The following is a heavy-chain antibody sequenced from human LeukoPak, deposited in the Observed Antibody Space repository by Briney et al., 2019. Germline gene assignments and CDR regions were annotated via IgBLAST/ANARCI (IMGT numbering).Heavy chain of an antibody. Sequence: ASVKVSCKASGGTFSSYAISWVRQAPGQGLEWMGGIIPIFGTANYAQKFQGRVTITTDESTSTAYMELSSLRSEDTAVYCCASSPSLYDSSGYYNYFDYWGQGTLVTVSS. J-gene: IGHJ4*02. D-gene: IGHD3-22*01. CDR1: GGTFSSYA. V-gene: IGHV1-69*05. CDR2: IIPIFGTA. CDR3: ASSPSLYDSSGYYNYFDY.